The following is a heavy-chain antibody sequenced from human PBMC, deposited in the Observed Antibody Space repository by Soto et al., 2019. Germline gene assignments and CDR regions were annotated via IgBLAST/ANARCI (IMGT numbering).Heavy chain of an antibody. CDR1: GFTFSSYG. D-gene: IGHD3-22*01. V-gene: IGHV3-30*18. Sequence: GGSLRLSCAASGFTFSSYGMHWVRQAPGKGLEWVAVISYDGSNKYYADSVKGRFTISRDNSKNTLYLQMNSLRAEDTAVYYCAKDRDYDSSGPIDYWGQGTLVTVSS. J-gene: IGHJ4*02. CDR2: ISYDGSNK. CDR3: AKDRDYDSSGPIDY.